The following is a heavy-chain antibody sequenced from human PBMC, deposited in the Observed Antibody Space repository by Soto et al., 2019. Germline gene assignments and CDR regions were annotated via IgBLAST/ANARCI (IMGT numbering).Heavy chain of an antibody. CDR3: ASSQTPTPYYYYGMDV. J-gene: IGHJ6*02. CDR2: IYPGDSDT. CDR1: GYSFTSYW. D-gene: IGHD4-4*01. V-gene: IGHV5-51*01. Sequence: GESLKISCKGSGYSFTSYWIGWVRQMPGKGLEWMGIIYPGDSDTRYSPSFQGQVTISADKSISTAYLQWSSLKASDTAMYYCASSQTPTPYYYYGMDVWGQGTTVTVSS.